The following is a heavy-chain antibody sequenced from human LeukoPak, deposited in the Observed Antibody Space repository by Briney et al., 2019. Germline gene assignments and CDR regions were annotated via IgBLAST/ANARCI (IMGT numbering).Heavy chain of an antibody. Sequence: PSETLSLTCTVSGGSISSGSYYWGWIRQPPGMGLEWIGSIYYSGTTYYNPSLKSRVTISADTSKNQFSLKMRSVTAADTAVYYCARARGTVAIDYWGQGTLVTVSS. D-gene: IGHD5-12*01. CDR1: GGSISSGSYY. J-gene: IGHJ4*02. V-gene: IGHV4-39*07. CDR2: IYYSGTT. CDR3: ARARGTVAIDY.